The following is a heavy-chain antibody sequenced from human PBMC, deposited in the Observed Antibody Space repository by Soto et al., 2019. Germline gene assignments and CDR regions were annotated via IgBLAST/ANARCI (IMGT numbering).Heavy chain of an antibody. CDR3: AREVMGVVVPAAMDY. V-gene: IGHV1-3*01. D-gene: IGHD2-2*01. Sequence: EASVKCSCKASGYTFTSYAMHWVRQAPGQRLEWMGWINAGNGNTKYSQKFQGRVTITRDTSASTAYMELSSLRSEDTAVYYCAREVMGVVVPAAMDYWGQGTLVTVSS. CDR1: GYTFTSYA. CDR2: INAGNGNT. J-gene: IGHJ4*02.